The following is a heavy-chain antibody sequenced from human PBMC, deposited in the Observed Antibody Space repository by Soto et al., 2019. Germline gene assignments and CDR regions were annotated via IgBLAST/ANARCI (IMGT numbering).Heavy chain of an antibody. J-gene: IGHJ5*01. CDR2: MHRHGGST. D-gene: IGHD4-17*01. CDR3: ARDHRWGYEYGDYGAS. CDR1: GFSLDEYG. Sequence: EVQLVESGGGVVRPGGSLRLACAVSGFSLDEYGMSWVRQAPGKGPEWVSGMHRHGGSTGYADSVKGRFTISRDDAKNSLYLQMNSLRAEYTAFYYCARDHRWGYEYGDYGASWGHGTLVTVSS. V-gene: IGHV3-20*04.